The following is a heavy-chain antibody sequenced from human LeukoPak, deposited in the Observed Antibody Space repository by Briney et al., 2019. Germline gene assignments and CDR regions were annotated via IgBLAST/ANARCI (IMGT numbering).Heavy chain of an antibody. D-gene: IGHD3-10*01. V-gene: IGHV4-61*01. CDR3: ARGFYGSGSYSSPGFHAFDV. CDR1: GGSVNSSRYY. CDR2: VVDSGST. J-gene: IGHJ3*01. Sequence: SESLSLTRTVAGGSVNSSRYYCGWIRQPAWRGLEVIGVVVDSGSTNYNPSLKSRVTISVDTSKNQFSLNLRSVTAADTAVYYCARGFYGSGSYSSPGFHAFDVWGQGTMVTVSS.